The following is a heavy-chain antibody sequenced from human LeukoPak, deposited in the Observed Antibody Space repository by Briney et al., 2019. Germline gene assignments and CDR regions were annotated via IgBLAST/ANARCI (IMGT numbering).Heavy chain of an antibody. CDR1: GYTFSVHY. Sequence: ASVKVSCKASGYTFSVHYMHWVRQAPGQGLEWMGWINPNDGDTNYAQKFQGRVTMTRDTSISTAYMELSRLRSDDAAVYYCARESGYDSKPDAFDIWGQGTLVSVSS. V-gene: IGHV1-2*02. J-gene: IGHJ3*02. CDR2: INPNDGDT. CDR3: ARESGYDSKPDAFDI. D-gene: IGHD3-22*01.